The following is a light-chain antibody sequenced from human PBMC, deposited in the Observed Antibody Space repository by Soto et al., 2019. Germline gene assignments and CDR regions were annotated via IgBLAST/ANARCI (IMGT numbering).Light chain of an antibody. CDR1: SSDVGGYNC. J-gene: IGLJ1*01. CDR2: DVS. V-gene: IGLV2-14*01. Sequence: QSALTQPASVSGSPGQSITISCTGTSSDVGGYNCVSWYQQHPGRAPKLMINDVSNRPSGVSNRFSGSKSGNTASLTISGLQAEDEADYYCSSCTSSSTIVFGTGTKVTVL. CDR3: SSCTSSSTIV.